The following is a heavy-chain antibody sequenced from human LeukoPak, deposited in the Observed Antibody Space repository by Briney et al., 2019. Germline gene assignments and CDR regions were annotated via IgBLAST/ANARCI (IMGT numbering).Heavy chain of an antibody. Sequence: SGGSLRLSCAASGFTFDDYAMHWVRQAPGKGLEWVSGISWNSGSIGYADSVKGRFTISRDNAKNSLYLQMNSLRAEDTALYYCAKDRDGYNFNAFDIWGQGTMVTVSS. V-gene: IGHV3-9*01. CDR3: AKDRDGYNFNAFDI. CDR2: ISWNSGSI. D-gene: IGHD5-24*01. CDR1: GFTFDDYA. J-gene: IGHJ3*02.